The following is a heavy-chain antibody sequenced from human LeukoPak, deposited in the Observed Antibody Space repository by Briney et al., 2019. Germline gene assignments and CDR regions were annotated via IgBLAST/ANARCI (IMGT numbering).Heavy chain of an antibody. V-gene: IGHV3-9*01. D-gene: IGHD6-19*01. CDR2: ISWSSGSI. Sequence: GGSLRLSCAASGFTFDDYAMHWVRQAPGKGLEWVSGISWSSGSIGYADSVKGRFTISRDNAKNSLYLQMNSLRAEDTAVYYCAKGSSSGWYIAFDIWGQGTMVTVSS. CDR3: AKGSSSGWYIAFDI. J-gene: IGHJ3*02. CDR1: GFTFDDYA.